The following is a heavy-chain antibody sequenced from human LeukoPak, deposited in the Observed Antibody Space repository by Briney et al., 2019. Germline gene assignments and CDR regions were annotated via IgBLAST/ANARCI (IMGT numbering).Heavy chain of an antibody. J-gene: IGHJ6*02. D-gene: IGHD2-15*01. Sequence: PSETLSLTCTVSGGSISSGGYYWSWIRQHPGKGLEWIGYIYYSGSTYYNPSLKSRVTISVDTSKNQFSLKLSSVTAADTAVYYCARDRGYCSGGSCYLYGMDVWGQGTTVTVSS. V-gene: IGHV4-31*03. CDR3: ARDRGYCSGGSCYLYGMDV. CDR2: IYYSGST. CDR1: GGSISSGGYY.